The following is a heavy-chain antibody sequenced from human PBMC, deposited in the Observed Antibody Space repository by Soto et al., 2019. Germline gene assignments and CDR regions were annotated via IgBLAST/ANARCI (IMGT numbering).Heavy chain of an antibody. J-gene: IGHJ6*02. CDR1: GYTFKSYG. CDR3: VIDYYSRGWYGSHYYVMDL. V-gene: IGHV1-18*01. CDR2: ISAYNGNT. Sequence: GASVKVSCKASGYTFKSYGISWVRQAPGQGIEWMGWISAYNGNTNYAQKLQGRVTMTTDTSTSTAYMDLRSLRSDDTAVYYCVIDYYSRGWYGSHYYVMDLWGQGTTVTVSS. D-gene: IGHD6-19*01.